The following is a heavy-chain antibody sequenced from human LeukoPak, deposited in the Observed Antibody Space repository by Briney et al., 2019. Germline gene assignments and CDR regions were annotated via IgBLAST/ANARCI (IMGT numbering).Heavy chain of an antibody. Sequence: GGSLRLSCAASGFTFSSYWMSWVRQAPGKGLEWVASIKQDGSEKYYVDSVKGRFTFSRDNAKNSLYLQMNSLRAEDTALYYCARAPGEGWFDPWGQGTLVTVSS. CDR2: IKQDGSEK. V-gene: IGHV3-7*01. D-gene: IGHD4-17*01. J-gene: IGHJ5*02. CDR3: ARAPGEGWFDP. CDR1: GFTFSSYW.